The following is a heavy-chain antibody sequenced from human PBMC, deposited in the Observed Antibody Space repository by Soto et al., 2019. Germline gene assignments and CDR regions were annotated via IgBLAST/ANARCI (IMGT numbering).Heavy chain of an antibody. V-gene: IGHV4-31*03. CDR2: IYYSGST. J-gene: IGHJ4*02. CDR3: ARDYGGYSGYDFVSYFDY. Sequence: SETLSLTCTVSGGSISSGGYYWSWIRQHPGKGLEWIGYIYYSGSTYYNPSLKSRVTIPVDTSKNQFSLKLSSVTAADTAVYYCARDYGGYSGYDFVSYFDYWGQGTLVTVSS. D-gene: IGHD5-12*01. CDR1: GGSISSGGYY.